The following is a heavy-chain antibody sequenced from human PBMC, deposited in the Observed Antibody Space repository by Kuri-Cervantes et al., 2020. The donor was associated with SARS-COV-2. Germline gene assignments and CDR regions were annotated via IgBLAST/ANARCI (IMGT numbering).Heavy chain of an antibody. J-gene: IGHJ4*02. CDR2: ISHDGKNK. D-gene: IGHD6-13*01. CDR1: GFNFSRTD. CDR3: AKSRWQQLSWLDY. Sequence: GESLKISCAASGFNFSRTDMHWVRQAPGKGLEWVAVISHDGKNKKCIASGKGRFTISRDNSKNTLYLQMNSLRAEDTAVYYCAKSRWQQLSWLDYWGQGTLVTVSS. V-gene: IGHV3-30*18.